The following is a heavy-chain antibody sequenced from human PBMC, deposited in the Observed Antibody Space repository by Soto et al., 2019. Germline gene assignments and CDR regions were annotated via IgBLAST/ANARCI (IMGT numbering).Heavy chain of an antibody. CDR2: IYYSGNT. Sequence: TLPPSWTVSYGSISNYYWGWIRHPPGKGLEWIGYIYYSGNTNYNPSLKSRVTISVDTSKNQFSLKLSSVTAADTAVYYCARYSTLSGSRWFDPWGQGTLVTVSS. CDR1: YGSISNYY. V-gene: IGHV4-59*01. J-gene: IGHJ5*02. CDR3: ARYSTLSGSRWFDP. D-gene: IGHD2-2*01.